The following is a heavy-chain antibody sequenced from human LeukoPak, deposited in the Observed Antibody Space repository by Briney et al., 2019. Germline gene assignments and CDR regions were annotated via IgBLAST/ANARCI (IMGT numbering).Heavy chain of an antibody. CDR1: GFTFSSYS. J-gene: IGHJ4*02. V-gene: IGHV3-48*04. D-gene: IGHD3-16*01. CDR3: ARAMSTFGGVRNYFDS. Sequence: PGGSLRLSCAASGFTFSSYSMNWVRQAPGKGLEWISFVSISSGTIYYADSVKGRFSISRDNAKSSLDLQMNSLRAEDTAVYYCARAMSTFGGVRNYFDSWGQGTPVTVSS. CDR2: VSISSGTI.